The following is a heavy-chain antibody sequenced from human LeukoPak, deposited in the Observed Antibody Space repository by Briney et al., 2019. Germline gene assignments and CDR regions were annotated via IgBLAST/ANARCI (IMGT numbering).Heavy chain of an antibody. Sequence: ASVKVSCKVSGYTLTELSMHWVRQAPGKGLEWMGGFDPEDGETIYAQKFQGRVTMTEDTSTDTAYMELSSLRSEDTAVYYCARETELRYLEWPLGYMDVWGKGTTVTVSS. CDR2: FDPEDGET. J-gene: IGHJ6*03. V-gene: IGHV1-24*01. CDR3: ARETELRYLEWPLGYMDV. D-gene: IGHD3-3*01. CDR1: GYTLTELS.